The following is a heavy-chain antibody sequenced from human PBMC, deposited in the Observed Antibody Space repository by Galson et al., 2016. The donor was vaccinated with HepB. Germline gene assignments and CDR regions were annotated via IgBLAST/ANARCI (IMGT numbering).Heavy chain of an antibody. D-gene: IGHD4-17*01. CDR2: IWYDGSIK. J-gene: IGHJ4*02. V-gene: IGHV3-33*01. CDR1: GFTFSSCG. Sequence: SLRLSCAASGFTFSSCGMHWVRQAPGKGLEWVAVIWYDGSIKYYADSLKGRSTISRDNSKNTLYMQMNSLRAEDTAVYYCARDDFGDSIDYWGRGTLVTVSS. CDR3: ARDDFGDSIDY.